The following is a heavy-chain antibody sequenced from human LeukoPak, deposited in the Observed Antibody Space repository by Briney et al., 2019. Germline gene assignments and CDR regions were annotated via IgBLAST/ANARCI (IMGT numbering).Heavy chain of an antibody. CDR2: ISGSGGST. Sequence: GGSLRLSCAASGFTFSSYAMSWVRQAPGKGLEWVAAISGSGGSTYYADSVKGRFTISRDNSKNTLYLQMNSLRAEDTAVYYCAKDLHCSGGSCPPDYWGQGTLVTVSS. J-gene: IGHJ4*02. D-gene: IGHD2-15*01. CDR3: AKDLHCSGGSCPPDY. CDR1: GFTFSSYA. V-gene: IGHV3-23*01.